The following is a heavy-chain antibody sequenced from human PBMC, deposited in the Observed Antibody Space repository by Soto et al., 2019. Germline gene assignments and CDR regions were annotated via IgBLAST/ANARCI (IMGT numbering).Heavy chain of an antibody. V-gene: IGHV3-23*01. D-gene: IGHD6-6*01. J-gene: IGHJ4*02. CDR1: GFTFSSYA. Sequence: GGSLRLSCAASGFTFSSYAMSWVRQAPGKGLEWVSAVSGNGGSTYYADSVKGRFTISRDNSKNTLYLQMNSLRAEDTAVYYCAKATFSSLALTRFDYWGQGTLVTVSS. CDR2: VSGNGGST. CDR3: AKATFSSLALTRFDY.